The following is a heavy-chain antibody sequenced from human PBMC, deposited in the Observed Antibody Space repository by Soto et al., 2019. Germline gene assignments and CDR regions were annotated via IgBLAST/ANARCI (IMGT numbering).Heavy chain of an antibody. J-gene: IGHJ6*02. CDR3: ARYCTTGVCSNPRFSYGLDV. V-gene: IGHV4-30-4*01. CDR1: GDSISNGYY. CDR2: IYHRGSA. D-gene: IGHD2-8*01. Sequence: KTSETLSLTCSVSGDSISNGYYWTWIRQSPGKGLEWIGHIYHRGSAYYNPSLESRLTMSVDTSKNQFSLRLTSVTAADTAVYFCARYCTTGVCSNPRFSYGLDVWGQGTTVTVSS.